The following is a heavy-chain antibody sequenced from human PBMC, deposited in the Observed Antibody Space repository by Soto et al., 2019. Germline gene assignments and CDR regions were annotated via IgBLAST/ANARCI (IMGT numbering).Heavy chain of an antibody. J-gene: IGHJ4*02. Sequence: GESLKISCEASGYNFSTHWIGWVRQMPGKGLEWMALIYPGDSDTRYSPSFAGQVTLSVDRSISTSYLQWSSLKASDPAIYYCATSTVSYVDIVSSTTRGYFDHWGQGTLVTVAS. CDR2: IYPGDSDT. V-gene: IGHV5-51*01. CDR3: ATSTVSYVDIVSSTTRGYFDH. D-gene: IGHD5-12*01. CDR1: GYNFSTHW.